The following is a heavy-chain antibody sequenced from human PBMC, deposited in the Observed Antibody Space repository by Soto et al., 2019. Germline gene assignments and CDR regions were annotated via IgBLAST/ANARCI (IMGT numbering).Heavy chain of an antibody. D-gene: IGHD3-22*01. CDR1: GGSITSGEYF. Sequence: QDQLQESGPGLVKPSQTLSLSCNVSGGSITSGEYFWTWIRQPPGKGLEWIGNVYHTGSTYYNPPLKSPDTVSIDTSKNQSSLRLTSVTAADTAVYFCARAGIYDSSGSDWGYLYALDVWGPGTTVIVSS. J-gene: IGHJ6*02. CDR2: VYHTGST. CDR3: ARAGIYDSSGSDWGYLYALDV. V-gene: IGHV4-30-4*01.